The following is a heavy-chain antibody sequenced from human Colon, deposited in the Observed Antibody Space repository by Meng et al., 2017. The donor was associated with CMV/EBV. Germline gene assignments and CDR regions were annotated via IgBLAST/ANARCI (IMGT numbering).Heavy chain of an antibody. J-gene: IGHJ6*02. V-gene: IGHV1-2*02. CDR1: GYTFTGYY. CDR2: INPNSGGT. Sequence: ASVKVSCKASGYTFTGYYMHWVRQAPGQGLEWMGWINPNSGGTNYAQKFQGRVTMTRDTSISTAYMELSRLRSDDTAVYYCARGGGDSAFNGYGFGVWGQGTTVTVSS. D-gene: IGHD2-8*01. CDR3: ARGGGDSAFNGYGFGV.